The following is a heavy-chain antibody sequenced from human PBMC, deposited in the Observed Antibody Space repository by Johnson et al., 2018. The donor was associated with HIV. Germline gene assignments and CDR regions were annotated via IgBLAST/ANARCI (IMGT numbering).Heavy chain of an antibody. CDR2: VYSGGTT. Sequence: VQLVESGGGLIQPGGSLRLSCAASGFTVSSNYMSWLRQAPGKGLESVSVVYSGGTTHYADSVKGRSTISRDNSKNTLYLQMNSLRAEDTAVYYCTRRSPYDAFDIWGQGTMVTVSS. V-gene: IGHV3-66*03. CDR1: GFTVSSNY. J-gene: IGHJ3*02. CDR3: TRRSPYDAFDI.